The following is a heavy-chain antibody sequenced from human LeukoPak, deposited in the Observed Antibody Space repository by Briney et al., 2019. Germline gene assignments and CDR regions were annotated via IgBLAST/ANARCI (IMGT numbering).Heavy chain of an antibody. V-gene: IGHV4-39*07. CDR2: IYYSGST. CDR1: GGSISSSSYY. D-gene: IGHD3-22*01. J-gene: IGHJ4*02. CDR3: RAGYYDSSGYFDY. Sequence: SETLSLTCTVSGGSISSSSYYWGWIRQPPGKGLEWIGSIYYSGSTNYNPSLKSRVTISVDKSKNQFSLKLSSVTAADTAVYYCRAGYYDSSGYFDYWGQGTLVTVSS.